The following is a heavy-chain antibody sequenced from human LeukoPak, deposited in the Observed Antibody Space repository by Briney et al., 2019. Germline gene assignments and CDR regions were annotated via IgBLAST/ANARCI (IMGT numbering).Heavy chain of an antibody. J-gene: IGHJ4*02. D-gene: IGHD2-21*02. CDR1: GFTFSGYA. V-gene: IGHV3-30*04. CDR3: ARVLYCGGDCYSLALDY. Sequence: GGSLRLSCAASGFTFSGYAMHWVRQAPGKGLEWVAVISYDGSNKYYADSVKGRFTISRDNSKNTLYLQMNSLRAEDTAVYYCARVLYCGGDCYSLALDYWGQGTLVTVSS. CDR2: ISYDGSNK.